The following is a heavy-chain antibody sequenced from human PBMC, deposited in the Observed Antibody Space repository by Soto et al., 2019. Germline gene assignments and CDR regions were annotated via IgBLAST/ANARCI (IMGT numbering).Heavy chain of an antibody. Sequence: SETLSLTCTVSGGSISSGDYYWSWIRQPPGKGLEWIGYIYYSGSTYYNPSLKSRVTITVDTSKNQFSLKLSSVTAADTAVYYCARESRFLEWFHHYYYGMDVWGQGTTVTVSS. CDR2: IYYSGST. D-gene: IGHD3-3*01. V-gene: IGHV4-30-4*01. CDR3: ARESRFLEWFHHYYYGMDV. J-gene: IGHJ6*02. CDR1: GGSISSGDYY.